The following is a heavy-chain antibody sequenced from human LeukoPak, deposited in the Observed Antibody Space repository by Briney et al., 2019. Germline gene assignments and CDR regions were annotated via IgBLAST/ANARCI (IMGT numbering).Heavy chain of an antibody. J-gene: IGHJ3*02. Sequence: GGSLRLSCAASGFTFSSYAMHWVRQAPGKGLEWVAVISYDGSNKYYADSVKDRFTISRDNSKNTLYLQMNSLRAEDTAVYYCAREGLQNAFDIWGQGTMVTVSS. CDR3: AREGLQNAFDI. V-gene: IGHV3-30*04. CDR1: GFTFSSYA. CDR2: ISYDGSNK. D-gene: IGHD3/OR15-3a*01.